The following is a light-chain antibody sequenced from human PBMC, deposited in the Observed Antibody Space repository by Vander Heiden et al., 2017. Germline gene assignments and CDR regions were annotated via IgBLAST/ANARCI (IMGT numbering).Light chain of an antibody. CDR2: DNN. V-gene: IGLV10-54*02. CDR1: SNNVGNHD. Sequence: QAALTQPPSVSKGPRQTATLTCTGNSNNVGNHDAACLQQHQDQGHAPKLLSYDNNTRPSGISERFSASRSGNTASLTITGLQAEDEADYYCTAFDSSSSAVVFGGGTKLTVL. J-gene: IGLJ2*01. CDR3: TAFDSSSSAVV.